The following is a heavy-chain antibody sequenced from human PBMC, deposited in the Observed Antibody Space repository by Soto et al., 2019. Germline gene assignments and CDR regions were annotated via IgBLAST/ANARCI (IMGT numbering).Heavy chain of an antibody. CDR1: GDTFSSYT. J-gene: IGHJ6*02. CDR2: IIPVLTTT. D-gene: IGHD2-21*02. V-gene: IGHV1-69*08. CDR3: ARRRYCGYDCYHKHYYGMDV. Sequence: QVQLVQSGAEVKMPGSSVKVSCRASGDTFSSYTVNWLRQAPGRGLEWMGRIIPVLTTTDNAQKFRGRVTITADKYSNTVYMELTSLSSDDTAVYYCARRRYCGYDCYHKHYYGMDVWGQGTTVTVAS.